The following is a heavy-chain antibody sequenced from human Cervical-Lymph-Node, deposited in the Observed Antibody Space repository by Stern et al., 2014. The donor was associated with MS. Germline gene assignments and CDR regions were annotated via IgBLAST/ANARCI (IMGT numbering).Heavy chain of an antibody. CDR3: ARVSISGYDYFDP. J-gene: IGHJ5*02. CDR2: IHHSETT. D-gene: IGHD5-12*01. V-gene: IGHV4-4*02. CDR1: GDSISSNSW. Sequence: QVQLQESGPGLVKPSGTLSLMCDVSGDSISSNSWWSWVRQPPGKGLEWIGEIHHSETTNYNPYLKSRLPFSIDKSKNQFSLRLSSVTAADTAVYYCARVSISGYDYFDPWGQGTLVTVSS.